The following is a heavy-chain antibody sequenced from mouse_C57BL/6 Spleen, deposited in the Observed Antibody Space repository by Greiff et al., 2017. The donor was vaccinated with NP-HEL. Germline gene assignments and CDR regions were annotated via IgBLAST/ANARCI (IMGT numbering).Heavy chain of an antibody. J-gene: IGHJ3*01. CDR1: GYTFTDYN. Sequence: EVQLQQSGPELVKPGASVKMSCKASGYTFTDYNMHWVKQSHGKSLEWIGYINPNNGGTSYNQKFKGKATLTVNKSSSTAYMELRSLTSEDSAVYYCARSAHYYGSSQFAYWGQGTLVTVSA. CDR3: ARSAHYYGSSQFAY. CDR2: INPNNGGT. V-gene: IGHV1-22*01. D-gene: IGHD1-1*01.